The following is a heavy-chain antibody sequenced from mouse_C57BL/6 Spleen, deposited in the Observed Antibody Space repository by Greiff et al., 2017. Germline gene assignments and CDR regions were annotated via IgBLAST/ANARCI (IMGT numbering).Heavy chain of an antibody. J-gene: IGHJ2*01. CDR1: GYTFTDYY. CDR2: INPNNGGT. Sequence: EVQLQQSGPELVKPGASVKISCKASGYTFTDYYMNWVKQSHGKSLEWIGDINPNNGGTSYNQKFKGKATLTVDKSSSTAYMELRSLTSEDSAVYYCARWSYSNYGEGYWGQGTTLTVSS. D-gene: IGHD2-5*01. CDR3: ARWSYSNYGEGY. V-gene: IGHV1-26*01.